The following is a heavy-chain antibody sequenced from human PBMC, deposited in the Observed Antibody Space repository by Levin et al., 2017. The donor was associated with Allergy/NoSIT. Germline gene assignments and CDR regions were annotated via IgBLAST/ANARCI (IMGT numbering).Heavy chain of an antibody. CDR3: VRRGGSGYSIYY. Sequence: GESLKISCKTSGYSFTNYWIGWVRQMPGKGLEWMGLIYPEDSDTRYSPSFRGQVTISADKSITTAYLQCSSLKASDTAMYYCVRRGGSGYSIYYWGRGTLVTVSS. D-gene: IGHD6-25*01. J-gene: IGHJ4*02. CDR2: IYPEDSDT. CDR1: GYSFTNYW. V-gene: IGHV5-51*01.